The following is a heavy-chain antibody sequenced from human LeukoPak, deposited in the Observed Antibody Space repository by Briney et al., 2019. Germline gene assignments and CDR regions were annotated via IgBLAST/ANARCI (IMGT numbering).Heavy chain of an antibody. D-gene: IGHD3-9*01. J-gene: IGHJ5*02. CDR3: ARDYTGYFP. V-gene: IGHV3-7*03. CDR2: IKTDASEK. Sequence: PGGSLRLSCEASGFTFSSYWMSWVRQAPGKGLEWVANIKTDASEKYYVDSVKGRFTISRDNAKNSLYLQMNSLRAEDTAVYYCARDYTGYFPWGQGTLVIVSS. CDR1: GFTFSSYW.